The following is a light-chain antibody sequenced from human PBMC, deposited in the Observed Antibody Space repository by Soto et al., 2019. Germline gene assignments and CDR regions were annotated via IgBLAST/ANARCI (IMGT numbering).Light chain of an antibody. CDR2: EVS. CDR1: SSDVGSYNL. CDR3: CSYAGSSTYYV. J-gene: IGLJ1*01. V-gene: IGLV2-23*02. Sequence: QSALTQPASVSGSPGQSITISCTGTSSDVGSYNLVSWYQQHPGKAPKLMIYEVSKRPSGVSNRFSGSKSGNTASLTISGLQAEDEADYCCCSYAGSSTYYVFGTGTKLTVL.